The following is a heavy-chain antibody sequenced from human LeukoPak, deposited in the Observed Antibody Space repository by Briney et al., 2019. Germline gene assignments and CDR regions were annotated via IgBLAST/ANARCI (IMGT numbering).Heavy chain of an antibody. V-gene: IGHV4-59*12. Sequence: SETLSLTCTVSGGSISSYYWSWIRQPPGKGLEWIGYIYHSGSTYYNPSLKSRVTISVDRSKNQFSLKLSSVTAADTAVYYCARDKSLYWFDPWGQGTLVTVSS. CDR2: IYHSGST. CDR1: GGSISSYY. CDR3: ARDKSLYWFDP. J-gene: IGHJ5*02.